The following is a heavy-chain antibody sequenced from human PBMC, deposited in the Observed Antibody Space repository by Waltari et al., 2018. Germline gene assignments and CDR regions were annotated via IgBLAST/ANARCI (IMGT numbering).Heavy chain of an antibody. J-gene: IGHJ6*02. CDR3: AKDEGARLAPTFGMDA. D-gene: IGHD6-6*01. CDR1: GLPFGPYT. V-gene: IGHV3-23*01. Sequence: EMQLLVSGGALVQPGGYLQLSCAASGLPFGPYTMDWVRQAPGQGLEWVAVMTASGLMDYGDSVKGRFIISRDNSKNTLYLEMYRLRVEDTARYYCAKDEGARLAPTFGMDAWGQGTTVIVS. CDR2: MTASGLM.